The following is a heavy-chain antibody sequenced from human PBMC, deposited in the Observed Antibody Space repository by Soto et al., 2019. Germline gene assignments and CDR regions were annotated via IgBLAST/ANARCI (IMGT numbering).Heavy chain of an antibody. CDR1: GYTFTDYY. D-gene: IGHD3-10*01. J-gene: IGHJ6*02. Sequence: QVQLVQSGAEVKKPGASVKVSCKASGYTFTDYYMHWVRQAPGQRLEWMGWINPNSGTTNYAQKFQGWVTMTRDTSITTVYMEVSRLRSDDTAVYYCARVPRGVYYGMDVWGQGPTVTVSS. V-gene: IGHV1-2*04. CDR2: INPNSGTT. CDR3: ARVPRGVYYGMDV.